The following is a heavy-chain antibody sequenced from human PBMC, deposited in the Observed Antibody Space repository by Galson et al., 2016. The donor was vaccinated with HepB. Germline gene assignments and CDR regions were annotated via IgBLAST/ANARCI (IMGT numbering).Heavy chain of an antibody. Sequence: SLRLSCAGSGFAFTTAYMSWVRQAPGKGLEWIGLIKSNGAGGATHYAAAVKGRFTISRDDSERAVYLHMNSLKVEDTAVYYCTWAFYNRFDPWGQGTLVTVSS. CDR2: IKSNGAGGAT. CDR1: GFAFTTAY. CDR3: TWAFYNRFDP. V-gene: IGHV3-15*06. J-gene: IGHJ5*02.